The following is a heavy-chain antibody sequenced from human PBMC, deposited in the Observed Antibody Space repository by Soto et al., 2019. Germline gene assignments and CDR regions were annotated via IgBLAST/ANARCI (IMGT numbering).Heavy chain of an antibody. D-gene: IGHD3-16*01. V-gene: IGHV1-18*01. Sequence: GGSMKVSRKASGYSFTSYCIYWVGQAPGQRVEWMGWISVYNGNTNYAQKLQGRVTMTTDTSTSTAYMELRSLRSDDTAVYYCARVEIMITFGGVMSWFDPWGQGTLVTVSS. CDR2: ISVYNGNT. J-gene: IGHJ5*02. CDR3: ARVEIMITFGGVMSWFDP. CDR1: GYSFTSYC.